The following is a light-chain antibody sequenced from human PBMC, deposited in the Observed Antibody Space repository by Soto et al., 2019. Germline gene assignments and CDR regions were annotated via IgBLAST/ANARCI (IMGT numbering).Light chain of an antibody. CDR2: AAS. J-gene: IGKJ5*01. CDR1: QSINNY. CDR3: QQSYSTPPIT. V-gene: IGKV1-39*01. Sequence: DIQVTQSPSSLSASVGDRVTITCRASQSINNYLNWYQQKPGKAPKLLIYAASSLQSGVPSRFSGSGSGTDFTLTITSLQPEDFATYYCQQSYSTPPITFGQETRLEI.